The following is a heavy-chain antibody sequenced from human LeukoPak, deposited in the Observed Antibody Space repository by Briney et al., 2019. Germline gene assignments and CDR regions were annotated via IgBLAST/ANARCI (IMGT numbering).Heavy chain of an antibody. CDR1: GFSFGSYD. V-gene: IGHV3-21*01. D-gene: IGHD2-2*01. CDR3: ASHIVVVTAIRYYAMDV. J-gene: IGHJ6*02. CDR2: ITTSSSYI. Sequence: PGGSLRLSCAASGFSFGSYDMNWVRQAPGKGLEWVSSITTSSSYIYYADSVKGRFTVSRDNAKNSLYLQMNSLRAEDTAVYHCASHIVVVTAIRYYAMDVWGQGTTVTVSS.